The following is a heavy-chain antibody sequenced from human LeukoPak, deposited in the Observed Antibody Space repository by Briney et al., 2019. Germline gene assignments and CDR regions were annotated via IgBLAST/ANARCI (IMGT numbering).Heavy chain of an antibody. J-gene: IGHJ4*02. Sequence: EASVKVSCKASGYSFKNYGISWVRQAPGQGLEWMGWISAYDGETRCKQNLQGRVTMTTDTSTSTAYMDLTSLTTDDTAVYYCARGYDYGDYVGDFDYWGQGTLVTVSS. V-gene: IGHV1-18*01. CDR2: ISAYDGET. D-gene: IGHD4-17*01. CDR3: ARGYDYGDYVGDFDY. CDR1: GYSFKNYG.